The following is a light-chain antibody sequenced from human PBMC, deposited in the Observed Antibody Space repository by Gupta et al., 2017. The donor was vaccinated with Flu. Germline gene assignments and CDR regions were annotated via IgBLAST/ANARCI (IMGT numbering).Light chain of an antibody. Sequence: DIQMTHSPSTLSASVGDRVTITCRASQSISSWLAWYQQKPGKAPKLLIYKASSLESGVASRFSGSGSGTEFTLTISSLQPDDFATYYCQQYNSYSPVTFGQGTQLEIK. J-gene: IGKJ5*01. V-gene: IGKV1-5*03. CDR3: QQYNSYSPVT. CDR1: QSISSW. CDR2: KAS.